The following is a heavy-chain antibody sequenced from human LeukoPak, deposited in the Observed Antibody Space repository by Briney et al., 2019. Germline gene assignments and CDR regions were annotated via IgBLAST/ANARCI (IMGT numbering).Heavy chain of an antibody. CDR2: IYYDGST. CDR1: GGSISSYY. V-gene: IGHV4-59*12. CDR3: TRGGRYRYGYNEYHLYMDI. D-gene: IGHD5-18*01. J-gene: IGHJ6*03. Sequence: PSETLSLTCTVSGGSISSYYWSWIRQSPGKGLEWIGYIYYDGSTNYNPSLRGRVTISVDTPKNQFSLKLSSVTAAETAVYYCTRGGRYRYGYNEYHLYMDIWGKGTTVTVSS.